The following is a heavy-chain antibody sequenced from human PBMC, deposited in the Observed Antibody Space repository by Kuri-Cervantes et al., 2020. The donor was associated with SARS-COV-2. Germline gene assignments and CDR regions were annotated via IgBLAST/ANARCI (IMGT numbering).Heavy chain of an antibody. CDR3: ARLVPYYDFWSGSYYFDY. V-gene: IGHV4-39*01. CDR1: GVSISSSSYY. Sequence: GSLRLSCTASGVSISSSSYYWGWIRQPPGKGLEWIGSIYYSGSTYYNPSLKSRVTISVDTSKNQFSLKLSSVTAADTAVYYCARLVPYYDFWSGSYYFDYWGQGTLVTVSS. D-gene: IGHD3-3*01. CDR2: IYYSGST. J-gene: IGHJ4*02.